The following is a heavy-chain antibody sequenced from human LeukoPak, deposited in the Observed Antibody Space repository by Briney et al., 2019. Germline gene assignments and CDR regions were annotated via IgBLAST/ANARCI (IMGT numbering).Heavy chain of an antibody. CDR2: IYYSGTT. CDR1: GGSISSSGYY. J-gene: IGHJ5*02. V-gene: IGHV4-39*01. D-gene: IGHD6-13*01. CDR3: ARQVKWVPYSSSWFGADTNNWFDP. Sequence: SETLSLTCTVSGGSISSSGYYWDYIRQPPGKGLEWIGGIYYSGTTYYNPSLKSRVTMSVDTSKNQFSLKLSSVTAADAAVYYCARQVKWVPYSSSWFGADTNNWFDPWGQGTLVTVSS.